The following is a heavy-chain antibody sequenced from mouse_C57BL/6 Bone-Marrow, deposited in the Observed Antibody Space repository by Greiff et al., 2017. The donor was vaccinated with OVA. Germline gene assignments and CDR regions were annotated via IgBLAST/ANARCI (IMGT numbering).Heavy chain of an antibody. CDR2: VYPYNGGT. D-gene: IGHD1-1*01. CDR1: GFTFTDYY. J-gene: IGHJ3*01. V-gene: IGHV1-36*01. Sequence: EVKLQESGPVLVKPGPSVKISCKASGFTFTDYYMHWVKQSHGKSLEWIGLVYPYNGGTSYNQKFKGKATLTVDTSSSTAYMELNSLTSEDSAVYYCASPSVVAPFAYWSQGTLVTVSA. CDR3: ASPSVVAPFAY.